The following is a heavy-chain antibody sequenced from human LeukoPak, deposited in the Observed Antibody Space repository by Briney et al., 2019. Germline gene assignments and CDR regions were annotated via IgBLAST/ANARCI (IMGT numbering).Heavy chain of an antibody. Sequence: SETLSLTCSVSGGSISSYYRFWIRQPPGKGLEWIGYVFRSGSTNYNPSLKSRVTISVDTSKNQFSLKLSSVTAADTAVYYCASSDIVTGTTYYFDYWGQGTLITVSP. CDR2: VFRSGST. D-gene: IGHD1-14*01. CDR3: ASSDIVTGTTYYFDY. V-gene: IGHV4-59*01. CDR1: GGSISSYY. J-gene: IGHJ4*02.